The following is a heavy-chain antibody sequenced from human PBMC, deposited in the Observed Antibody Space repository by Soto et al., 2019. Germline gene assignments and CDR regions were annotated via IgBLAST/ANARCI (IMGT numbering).Heavy chain of an antibody. J-gene: IGHJ6*02. CDR1: GFTFSSYS. CDR3: ARDRAIVGVVPNRIVDGMYV. CDR2: ISYDGSNK. D-gene: IGHD3-3*01. Sequence: QVQLVESGGGVVQPGRSLRLSCAASGFTFSSYSMHWVRQAPGKGLEWVAVISYDGSNKYYADSVKGRFTISRDNSKNTLYLQMNSLRAEDTAVYYCARDRAIVGVVPNRIVDGMYVWGQGTTVTVSS. V-gene: IGHV3-30-3*01.